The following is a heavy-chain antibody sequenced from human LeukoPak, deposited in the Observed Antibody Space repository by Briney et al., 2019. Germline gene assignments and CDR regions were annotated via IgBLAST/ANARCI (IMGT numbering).Heavy chain of an antibody. D-gene: IGHD3-3*01. CDR1: GFTFSSYA. Sequence: QPGGSLRLSCAASGFTFSSYAMSWVRQAPGKGLEWVSAISGSGGSTYYADSVKGRFTISRDNSKNTLYLQMNSLRAEDTAVYYCAKDTPCDDFWSGRCNDAFDIWGQGTMVTVSS. CDR2: ISGSGGST. CDR3: AKDTPCDDFWSGRCNDAFDI. J-gene: IGHJ3*02. V-gene: IGHV3-23*01.